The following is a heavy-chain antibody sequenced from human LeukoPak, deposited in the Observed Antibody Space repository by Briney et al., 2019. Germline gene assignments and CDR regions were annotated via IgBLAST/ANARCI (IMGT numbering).Heavy chain of an antibody. D-gene: IGHD5-24*01. CDR1: GFTFSTYS. V-gene: IGHV3-48*01. CDR2: ISSSSSTI. CDR3: AKSDGFDY. J-gene: IGHJ4*02. Sequence: GGSLRLSCAASGFTFSTYSMSWVRQAPGKGLEWVSYISSSSSTIYYADSVKGRFTISRDNAKNSPYLQMNSLRAEDTAMYYCAKSDGFDYWGQRTLVTVSS.